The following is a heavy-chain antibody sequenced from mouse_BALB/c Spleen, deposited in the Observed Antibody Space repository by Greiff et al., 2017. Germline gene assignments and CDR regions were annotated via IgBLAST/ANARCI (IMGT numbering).Heavy chain of an antibody. V-gene: IGHV3-2*02. CDR3: ARRRWDYFDY. D-gene: IGHD1-1*02. Sequence: EVKLEESGPGLVKPSQSLSLTCTVTGYSITSDYAWNWIRQFPGNKLEWMGYISYSGSTSYNPSLKSRISITRDTSKNQFFLQLNSVTTEDTATYYCARRRWDYFDYWGQGTTLTVSS. CDR1: GYSITSDYA. J-gene: IGHJ2*01. CDR2: ISYSGST.